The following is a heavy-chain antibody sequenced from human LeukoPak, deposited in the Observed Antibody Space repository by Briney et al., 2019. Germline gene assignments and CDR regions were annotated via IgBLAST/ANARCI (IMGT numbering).Heavy chain of an antibody. D-gene: IGHD3-9*01. CDR3: AREADDIPRAFDI. CDR1: GYTFTGYY. Sequence: GASVKVSCKASGYTFTGYYMHWVRQAPGQGLEWMGWINPNSGDTNYAEKFQGRVTMTRDTSISTAYMDLRRLRSDDTAVYYCAREADDIPRAFDIWGQGTMVTVSS. V-gene: IGHV1-2*02. CDR2: INPNSGDT. J-gene: IGHJ3*02.